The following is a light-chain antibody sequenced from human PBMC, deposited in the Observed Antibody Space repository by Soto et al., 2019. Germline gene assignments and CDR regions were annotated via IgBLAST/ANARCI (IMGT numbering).Light chain of an antibody. V-gene: IGKV2-28*01. CDR3: IQALKTPLT. Sequence: LLHSNGYNYLDWVLQKPGQFKQLMIYLGSKRASGGTDRLSGSGSGTDFTLKISRVETEDVGVYYCIQALKTPLTFGQATRLELK. CDR2: LGS. J-gene: IGKJ5*01. CDR1: LLHSNGYNY.